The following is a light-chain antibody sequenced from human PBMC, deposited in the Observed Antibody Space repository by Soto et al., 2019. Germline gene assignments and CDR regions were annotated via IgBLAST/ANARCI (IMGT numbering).Light chain of an antibody. CDR3: CSYAGNYTYV. J-gene: IGLJ1*01. V-gene: IGLV2-11*01. CDR1: SSDVGGYNF. Sequence: QSVLTQPRAVSGSPGQSVTISCTGTSSDVGGYNFVSWYQQHPGKAPKLMIYDVSTRPSGVPDCFSGSKSGNTASLTISELQAEDEADYYCCSYAGNYTYVFGTGTKVTVL. CDR2: DVS.